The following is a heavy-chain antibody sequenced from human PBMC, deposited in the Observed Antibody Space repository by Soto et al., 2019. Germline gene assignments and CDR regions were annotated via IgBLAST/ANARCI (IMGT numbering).Heavy chain of an antibody. J-gene: IGHJ4*02. CDR1: GFTFSSYA. CDR3: ARGDGSYFDY. Sequence: QVQLVESGGGVVQPGRSLRLSCAASGFTFSSYAMHWVRQAPDKGLEWVAVIAYDGSNKYYADSVKGRFTISRDNSKNTLYLQMNSLRAEDTAVYYCARGDGSYFDYWGQGTLVTVSS. D-gene: IGHD1-1*01. CDR2: IAYDGSNK. V-gene: IGHV3-30-3*01.